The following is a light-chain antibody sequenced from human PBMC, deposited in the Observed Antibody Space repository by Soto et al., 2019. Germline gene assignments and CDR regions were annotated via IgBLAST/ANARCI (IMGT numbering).Light chain of an antibody. CDR3: QQYNCYWK. CDR2: DAS. Sequence: DLPLTQSPITLFSALGDRVPIPCRASQSISSWLAWYQQKPGKAPKLLIYDASSLESGVPSRFSGSGSGTEFTLTISSLQPDDFATYYCQQYNCYWKFGQGGKVEI. CDR1: QSISSW. J-gene: IGKJ1*01. V-gene: IGKV1-5*01.